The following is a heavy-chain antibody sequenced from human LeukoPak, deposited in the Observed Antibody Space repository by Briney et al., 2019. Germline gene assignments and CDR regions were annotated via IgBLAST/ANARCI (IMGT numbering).Heavy chain of an antibody. V-gene: IGHV4-30-4*08. J-gene: IGHJ6*03. CDR1: GGSISSGDYY. Sequence: SQTLSLTCTVSGGSISSGDYYWSWIRQPPGKGLEWIGYIYYSGSTYYNPSRKSRITITVETSKNQFSLKLSSVTAADTAVYYCARGPSTSSHYYYYMDVWGKGTTVTVSS. D-gene: IGHD2-2*01. CDR2: IYYSGST. CDR3: ARGPSTSSHYYYYMDV.